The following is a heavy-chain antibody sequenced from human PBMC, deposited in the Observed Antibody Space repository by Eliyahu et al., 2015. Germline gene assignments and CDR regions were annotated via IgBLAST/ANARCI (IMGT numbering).Heavy chain of an antibody. J-gene: IGHJ4*02. CDR2: INPNSGGT. CDR1: GYTFTXXX. CDR3: ARDGCSGSSCYPTYSSSWPRDY. V-gene: IGHV1-2*02. Sequence: QVQLVQSGAEVKKPGASVKVSCXASGYTFTXXXXHWXRQAPGQGLEWMGWINPNSGGTNYAQKFQGRVSMTRNTSISTAYMELSRLRSDDTAVYYCARDGCSGSSCYPTYSSSWPRDYWGQGTLVTVSS. D-gene: IGHD2-15*01.